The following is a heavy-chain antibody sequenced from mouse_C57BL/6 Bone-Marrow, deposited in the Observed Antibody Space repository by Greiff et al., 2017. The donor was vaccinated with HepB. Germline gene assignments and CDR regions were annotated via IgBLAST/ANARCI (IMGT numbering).Heavy chain of an antibody. D-gene: IGHD1-1*01. J-gene: IGHJ4*01. CDR1: GFNIKDDY. Sequence: EVMLVESGAELVRPGASVKLSCTASGFNIKDDYMHWVKQRPEQGLEWIGWIDPENGDTEYASKFQGKATITADTSSNTAYLQLSSLTSEDTAVYYCITTVVARAMDYWGQGTSVTVSS. CDR3: ITTVVARAMDY. CDR2: IDPENGDT. V-gene: IGHV14-4*01.